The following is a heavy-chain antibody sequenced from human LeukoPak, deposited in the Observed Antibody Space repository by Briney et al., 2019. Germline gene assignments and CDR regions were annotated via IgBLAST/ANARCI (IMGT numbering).Heavy chain of an antibody. Sequence: PSETLSLTCGVSGVSTSNTNWWTWVRQPPGKGLEWIGEIYHSGSTNYNPSLKSRVTISVDKSKNQFSLKLSSVTAADTAVYYCARTSRINMVLDPWGQGTLVTVSS. J-gene: IGHJ5*02. CDR3: ARTSRINMVLDP. D-gene: IGHD3-10*01. CDR2: IYHSGST. V-gene: IGHV4/OR15-8*01. CDR1: GVSTSNTNW.